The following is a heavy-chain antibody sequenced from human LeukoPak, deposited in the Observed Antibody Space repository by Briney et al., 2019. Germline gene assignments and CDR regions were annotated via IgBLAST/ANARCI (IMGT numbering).Heavy chain of an antibody. Sequence: GGSLRLSCAASGFTFSSYWMHWVRQAPGKGLVCVSRINTDRSSTIYADSVKGRFTISRDNATNTLYLQMNSLRVEDTAVYYCARDARGYDPLYWGQGTLVTVS. CDR2: INTDRSST. D-gene: IGHD3-3*01. CDR1: GFTFSSYW. CDR3: ARDARGYDPLY. J-gene: IGHJ4*02. V-gene: IGHV3-74*01.